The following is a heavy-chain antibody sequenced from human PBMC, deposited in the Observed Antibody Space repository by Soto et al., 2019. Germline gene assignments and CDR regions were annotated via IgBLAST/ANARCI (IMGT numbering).Heavy chain of an antibody. CDR1: GYTFTSYD. V-gene: IGHV1-8*01. Sequence: ASVKVSCKASGYTFTSYDINWVRQATGQGLEWMGWMNPNSGNTGNAQKFQGRVTMTRNISISTAYMELSSLRSEDTAVYYCARRLPHDAFDIWGQGTMVTVSS. J-gene: IGHJ3*02. D-gene: IGHD2-15*01. CDR2: MNPNSGNT. CDR3: ARRLPHDAFDI.